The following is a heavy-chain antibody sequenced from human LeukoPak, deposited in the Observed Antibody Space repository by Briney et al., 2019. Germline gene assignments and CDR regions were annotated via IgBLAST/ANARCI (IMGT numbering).Heavy chain of an antibody. D-gene: IGHD2-2*01. CDR2: INPNSGGT. V-gene: IGHV1-2*06. CDR3: ARVPRYCSSTSCLDY. Sequence: GASVKVSCKASGYTFTGYYMHWVRQAPGQGLEWMGRINPNSGGTNYAQKFQGRVTMTRDTSISTAYTELSRLRSDDTAVYYCARVPRYCSSTSCLDYWGQGTLVTVSS. CDR1: GYTFTGYY. J-gene: IGHJ4*02.